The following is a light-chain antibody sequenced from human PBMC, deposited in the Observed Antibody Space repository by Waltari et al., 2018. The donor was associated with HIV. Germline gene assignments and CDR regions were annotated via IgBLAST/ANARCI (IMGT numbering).Light chain of an antibody. CDR3: QQRSNWPPAPT. CDR1: QSVSTY. J-gene: IGKJ4*01. Sequence: EIVLTQSPATLSLSPGERATLSCRASQSVSTYLAWYQQKSGQSPRLLIYDASIRATGIPARFSGSGSGTDFTLTISSLEPEDFAFYYCQQRSNWPPAPTFGGGTKVEIK. V-gene: IGKV3-11*01. CDR2: DAS.